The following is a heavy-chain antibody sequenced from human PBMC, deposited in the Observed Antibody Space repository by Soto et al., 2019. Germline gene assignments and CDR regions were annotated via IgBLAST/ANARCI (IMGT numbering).Heavy chain of an antibody. CDR3: ARDYDTLAGYYRPDAFDI. V-gene: IGHV4-39*02. Sequence: QLQLQESGPGLVKPSETLSLTCTVSGGSLSMTTCYWGWIRQPPGKGLEWIGSIYYSGSAYYNPSLKSRVTISVDTSKNQFSLKLSSVTAADTAVYYCARDYDTLAGYYRPDAFDIWGQGTMVTVSS. J-gene: IGHJ3*02. CDR1: GGSLSMTTCY. D-gene: IGHD3-9*01. CDR2: IYYSGSA.